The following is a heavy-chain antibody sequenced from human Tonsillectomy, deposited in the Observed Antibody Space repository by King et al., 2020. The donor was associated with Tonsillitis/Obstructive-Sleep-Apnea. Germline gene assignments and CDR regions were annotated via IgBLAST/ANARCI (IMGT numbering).Heavy chain of an antibody. D-gene: IGHD3-22*01. CDR1: GFTFSSYA. CDR3: ARGFLLFPLIGPYYYYMDV. V-gene: IGHV3-23*02. J-gene: IGHJ6*03. CDR2: ISGSGGST. Sequence: VQLVESGGGLVQPGGSLRLSCAASGFTFSSYAMSWVRQAPGKGLEWVSAISGSGGSTNYNPSLKSRVTISVDTSKNQFSLKLSSVTAADTAVYYCARGFLLFPLIGPYYYYMDVWGKGTTVTVSS.